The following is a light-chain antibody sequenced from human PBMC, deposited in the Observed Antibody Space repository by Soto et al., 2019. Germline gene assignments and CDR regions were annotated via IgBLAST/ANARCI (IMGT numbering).Light chain of an antibody. J-gene: IGKJ1*01. CDR2: GAS. Sequence: EMVLKQSPGTLSLSTGERATLSCRASQSVSRSYVAWYQQKHGQAPRLLIYGASSRATGIPDRVSGSGSGTDFPLTIRRLELAHFAVYHCQQYGSSPPWTFGQGTKVE. V-gene: IGKV3-20*01. CDR1: QSVSRSY. CDR3: QQYGSSPPWT.